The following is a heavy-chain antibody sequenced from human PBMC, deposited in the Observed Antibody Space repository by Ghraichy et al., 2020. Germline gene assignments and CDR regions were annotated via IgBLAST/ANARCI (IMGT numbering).Heavy chain of an antibody. J-gene: IGHJ4*02. CDR3: ARGDPPAY. D-gene: IGHD2-2*01. V-gene: IGHV3-21*01. CDR2: ISSSSSYI. Sequence: GESLNISCAASGFTFSSYSMNWVRQAPGKGLEWVSSISSSSSYIYYADSVKGRFTISRDNAKNSLYLQMNSLRAEDTAVYYCARGDPPAYWGQGTLVTVSS. CDR1: GFTFSSYS.